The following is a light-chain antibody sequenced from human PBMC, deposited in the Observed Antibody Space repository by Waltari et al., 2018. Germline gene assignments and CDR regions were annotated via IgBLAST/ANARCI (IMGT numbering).Light chain of an antibody. CDR2: DVT. V-gene: IGLV2-11*01. Sequence: QSALTQPRSVSGSPGQSVTISCTGTSSDVGGYKYVSWYQQHPGNAPKLLISDVTERPSGCPDRVSCSRSGSTASLTISGLQAEDEGDYYCCSYAGGDTVVFGGGTKLTVL. CDR1: SSDVGGYKY. CDR3: CSYAGGDTVV. J-gene: IGLJ2*01.